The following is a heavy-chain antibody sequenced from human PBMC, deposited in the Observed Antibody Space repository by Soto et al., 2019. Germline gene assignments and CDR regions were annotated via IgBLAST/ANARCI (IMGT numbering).Heavy chain of an antibody. Sequence: GGSLRLSCAASGFTFSSYAMSWVRQAPGKGLEWVSAISGSGGSTYYADSVKGRFTISRDNSKNTLYLQMNSLRAEDTAVYYCASHGRYYYGSGLNYWGQGTLVTVSS. CDR3: ASHGRYYYGSGLNY. V-gene: IGHV3-23*01. D-gene: IGHD3-10*01. CDR1: GFTFSSYA. J-gene: IGHJ4*02. CDR2: ISGSGGST.